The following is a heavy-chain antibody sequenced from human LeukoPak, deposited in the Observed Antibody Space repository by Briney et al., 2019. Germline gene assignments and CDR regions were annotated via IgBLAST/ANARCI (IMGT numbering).Heavy chain of an antibody. CDR2: ISSSSSYI. J-gene: IGHJ4*02. Sequence: KPGGSLRLSCAASGFTFSSYSMNWVRQAPGKGLEWVSSISSSSSYIYYADSVKGRFTISRDNAKNSLYLQMNSLRAEDTAVYYCARSRGYSSGTLDYWGQGTLVTVSS. V-gene: IGHV3-21*01. CDR1: GFTFSSYS. D-gene: IGHD6-19*01. CDR3: ARSRGYSSGTLDY.